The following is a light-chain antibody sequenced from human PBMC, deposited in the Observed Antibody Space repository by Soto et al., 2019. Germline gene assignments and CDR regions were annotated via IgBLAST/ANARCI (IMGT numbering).Light chain of an antibody. CDR2: DAS. J-gene: IGKJ4*01. CDR1: QSVSSS. CDR3: QQRRDWPIT. Sequence: EIVLTQSPATLSLSPGERATLSCRASQSVSSSLARYQQKGGQAPRLLIYDASKRATGIPARFSGSGSGTDFTLTISSLEPEDFAVYFCQQRRDWPITFGGGTKVEIK. V-gene: IGKV3-11*01.